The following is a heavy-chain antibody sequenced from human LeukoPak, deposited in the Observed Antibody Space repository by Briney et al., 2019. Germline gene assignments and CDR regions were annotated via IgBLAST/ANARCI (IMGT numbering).Heavy chain of an antibody. CDR1: GYTFTGYY. D-gene: IGHD6-19*01. J-gene: IGHJ2*01. V-gene: IGHV1-2*02. CDR2: INPNSGGT. Sequence: GASVKVSCKASGYTFTGYYMHWVRQAPGQGLEWMGWINPNSGGTNYAQKFQGRVTMTRDTSISTAYMELSRLRSDDTAVYYCARDLKIAVAGGERYFDLWGRGTLVTVSS. CDR3: ARDLKIAVAGGERYFDL.